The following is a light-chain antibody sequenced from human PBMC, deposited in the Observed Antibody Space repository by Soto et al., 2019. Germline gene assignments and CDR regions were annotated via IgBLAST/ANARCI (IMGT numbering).Light chain of an antibody. CDR3: QQYDQLPIT. CDR1: QDISKY. CDR2: DVF. V-gene: IGKV1-33*01. J-gene: IGKJ4*01. Sequence: DLQMTQSASSLPASVGDTVTISCQASQDISKYLNWFQQKPGKAPKLLIYDVFNVETGVPSRFSGCGSGTDFTLIISNLQPEDFATYYCQQYDQLPITFGGGTKVDI.